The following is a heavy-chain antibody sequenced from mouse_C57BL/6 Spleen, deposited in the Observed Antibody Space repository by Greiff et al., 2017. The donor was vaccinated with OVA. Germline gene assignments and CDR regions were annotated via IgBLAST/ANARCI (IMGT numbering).Heavy chain of an antibody. D-gene: IGHD4-1*01. CDR2: IHPNSGST. Sequence: VQLQQPGAELVKPGASVKLSCKASGYTFTSYWMHWVKQRPGQGLEWIGMIHPNSGSTNYNEKFKGKATLTVDKSSSTAYMQLSSLTSEDSAVYDCARGLGRYWYLDVWGTGTTVTVSS. CDR3: ARGLGRYWYLDV. CDR1: GYTFTSYW. V-gene: IGHV1-64*01. J-gene: IGHJ1*03.